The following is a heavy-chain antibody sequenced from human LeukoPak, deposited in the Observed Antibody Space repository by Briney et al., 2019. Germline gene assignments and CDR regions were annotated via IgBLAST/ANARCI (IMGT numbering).Heavy chain of an antibody. D-gene: IGHD4-17*01. J-gene: IGHJ6*03. CDR3: ARGLRSGLSYMDV. V-gene: IGHV3-30*04. Sequence: GGSLRLSCAASGFTFSSYAMHWVRQAPGKGLEWVAVISYDGSNKYYADSVKGRFTISRDNSKNTLYLQMNSLRAEDTAVYYCARGLRSGLSYMDVWRKGTTVTVSS. CDR1: GFTFSSYA. CDR2: ISYDGSNK.